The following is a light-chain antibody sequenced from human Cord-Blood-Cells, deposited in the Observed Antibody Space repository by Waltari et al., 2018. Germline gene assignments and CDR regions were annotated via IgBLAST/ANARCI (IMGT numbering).Light chain of an antibody. V-gene: IGLV2-14*01. CDR1: SSHVGGYHY. Sequence: QSALTQPASVSGSPGQSITISCTGTSSHVGGYHYVSWYQQPPGKAPKLMIYDVSKRPSGVSNRFSGSKSGNTASLTISGLQAEDEADYYCSSYTSSSTGVFGGGTKLTVL. CDR2: DVS. CDR3: SSYTSSSTGV. J-gene: IGLJ2*01.